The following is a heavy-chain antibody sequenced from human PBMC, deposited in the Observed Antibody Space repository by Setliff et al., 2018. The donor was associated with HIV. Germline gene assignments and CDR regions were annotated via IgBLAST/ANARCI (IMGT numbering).Heavy chain of an antibody. J-gene: IGHJ5*02. CDR1: GFSISSRYY. CDR2: IYHSGST. CDR3: ARASLNYGGNSGWLDP. D-gene: IGHD4-17*01. V-gene: IGHV4-38-2*01. Sequence: SETLSLTCDVSGFSISSRYYWGWLRHPPGKGLEWIGSIYHSGSTYYNPSLKSRVTISVDTSKNQFSLKLSSVTAADTAVYYCARASLNYGGNSGWLDPWGQGTLVTVSS.